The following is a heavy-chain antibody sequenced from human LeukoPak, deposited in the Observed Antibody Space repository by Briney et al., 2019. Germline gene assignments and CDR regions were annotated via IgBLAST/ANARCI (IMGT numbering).Heavy chain of an antibody. Sequence: PSETLSLTCTVSGGSISSYYWSWIRQPPGKGLEWIGYIYYSGSTNYNPSLKSQVTISVDTSKNQFSLKLSSVTAADTAVYYCARERTEAGMDVWGQGTTVTVSS. CDR3: ARERTEAGMDV. V-gene: IGHV4-59*01. CDR1: GGSISSYY. CDR2: IYYSGST. J-gene: IGHJ6*02.